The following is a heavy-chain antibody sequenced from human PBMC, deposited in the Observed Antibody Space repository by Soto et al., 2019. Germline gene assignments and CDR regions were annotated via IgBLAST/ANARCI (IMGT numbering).Heavy chain of an antibody. CDR2: ISYNGRT. J-gene: IGHJ4*02. CDR1: AGSITGDSYY. CDR3: ARDPCGSDCYSGLDY. Sequence: SETLSLTCNVSAGSITGDSYYWTWIRQPPGKGLEWLGYISYNGRTNYNPSLKSRVTISVDTSRKQFFLRLTSVTAADTAIYYCARDPCGSDCYSGLDYWGQGSLVTVSA. V-gene: IGHV4-61*01. D-gene: IGHD2-21*02.